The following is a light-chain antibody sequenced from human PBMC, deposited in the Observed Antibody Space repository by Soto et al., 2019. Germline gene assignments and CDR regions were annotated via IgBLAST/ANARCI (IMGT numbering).Light chain of an antibody. Sequence: DIELTKSPSCLFASVGDRGTITCRASQSIYDSLHWYQHKPGQAPTVLIYAASSLQNGVPARFGGSGSGTDFTLTISNLQPEDCATYYCQQSFSSQLTVGGGTKVDTK. V-gene: IGKV1-39*01. CDR2: AAS. J-gene: IGKJ4*01. CDR1: QSIYDS. CDR3: QQSFSSQLT.